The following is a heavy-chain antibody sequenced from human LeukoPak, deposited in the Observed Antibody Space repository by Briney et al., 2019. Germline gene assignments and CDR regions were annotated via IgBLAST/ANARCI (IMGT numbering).Heavy chain of an antibody. D-gene: IGHD6-19*01. Sequence: SETLSLTCTVSGGSISSYYWSWLRQAPGKGLEWIGYIYYSGSTSYNPSLKSRVTISVDMSKNHFSLRLRSVTAADTAMYYCARGTLYRGWSYYLDFWGQGSQVTVSS. CDR2: IYYSGST. CDR3: ARGTLYRGWSYYLDF. CDR1: GGSISSYY. V-gene: IGHV4-59*12. J-gene: IGHJ4*02.